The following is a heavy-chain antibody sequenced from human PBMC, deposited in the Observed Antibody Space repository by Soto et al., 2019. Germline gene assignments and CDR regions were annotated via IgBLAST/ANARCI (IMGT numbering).Heavy chain of an antibody. D-gene: IGHD3-22*01. V-gene: IGHV3-11*06. CDR3: AGTDDSSGYYYSYY. CDR1: GFTFSDYY. CDR2: ISSSSSYT. Sequence: PGGSLRLSCAASGFTFSDYYMSWIRQAPGKGLEWVSYISSSSSYTNYADSVKGRFTISRDNAKNSLYLQMNSLRAEDTAVYYCAGTDDSSGYYYSYYWGQGTLVTVSS. J-gene: IGHJ4*02.